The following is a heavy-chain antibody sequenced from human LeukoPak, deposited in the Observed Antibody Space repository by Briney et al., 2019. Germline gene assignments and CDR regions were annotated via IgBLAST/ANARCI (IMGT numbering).Heavy chain of an antibody. CDR1: GGSISSSSYY. CDR2: IYYSGST. V-gene: IGHV4-39*01. D-gene: IGHD6-13*01. CDR3: ARRPLARGWLAAAGYYFDY. J-gene: IGHJ4*02. Sequence: SETLSLTCTVSGGSISSSSYYWGWIRQPPGKGLEWIGSIYYSGSTYYNPSLKSRVTISVDTSKNQFSLKLSSVTAADTAVYYCARRPLARGWLAAAGYYFDYWGRGTLVTVSS.